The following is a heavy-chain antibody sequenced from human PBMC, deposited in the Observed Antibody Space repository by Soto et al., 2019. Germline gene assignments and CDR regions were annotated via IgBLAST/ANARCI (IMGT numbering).Heavy chain of an antibody. J-gene: IGHJ6*02. V-gene: IGHV5-51*01. CDR3: ARHAYDFWSGHPNPRYYYGMDV. D-gene: IGHD3-3*01. CDR1: GYSFTSYW. Sequence: GESLKISCKGSGYSFTSYWIGWVRQMHGKGLEWMGIIYPGDSNTRYSPSLQGQVTISVDKSISTAYLQWSSLKATDTAMYYCARHAYDFWSGHPNPRYYYGMDVWGQGTTVTVSS. CDR2: IYPGDSNT.